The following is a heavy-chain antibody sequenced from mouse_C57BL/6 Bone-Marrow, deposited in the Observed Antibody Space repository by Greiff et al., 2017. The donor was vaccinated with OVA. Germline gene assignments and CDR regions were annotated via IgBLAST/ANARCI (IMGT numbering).Heavy chain of an antibody. CDR1: GYTFTDYE. D-gene: IGHD1-1*01. CDR3: TRPVIYYYGSSYLWYFDV. CDR2: IDPETGGT. Sequence: QVQLQQSGAELVRPGASVTLSCKASGYTFTDYEMHWVKQTPVHGLEWIGAIDPETGGTAYNQKFKGKAILTADKSSSTAYMELRSLTSEDSVVYYCTRPVIYYYGSSYLWYFDVWGTGTTVTVSS. V-gene: IGHV1-15*01. J-gene: IGHJ1*03.